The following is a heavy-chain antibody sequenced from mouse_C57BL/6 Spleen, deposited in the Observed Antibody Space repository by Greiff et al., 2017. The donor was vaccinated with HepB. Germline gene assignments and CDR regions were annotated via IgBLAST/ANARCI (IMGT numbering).Heavy chain of an antibody. Sequence: VKLQESDAELVKPGASVKISCKVSGYTFTDHTIHWMKQRPEQGLEWIGYIYPRDGSTKYNEKFKGKATLTADKSSSTAYMQLNSLTSEDSAVYFCARRTTVVATDYAMDYWGQGTSVTVSS. CDR2: IYPRDGST. J-gene: IGHJ4*01. CDR3: ARRTTVVATDYAMDY. V-gene: IGHV1-78*01. CDR1: GYTFTDHT. D-gene: IGHD1-1*01.